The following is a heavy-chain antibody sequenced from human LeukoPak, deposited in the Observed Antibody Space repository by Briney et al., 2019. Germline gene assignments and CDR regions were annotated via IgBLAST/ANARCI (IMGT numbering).Heavy chain of an antibody. CDR3: ARSYYYYDSSGSLPDAFDI. Sequence: GESLKISCKGSGYSFPSYWIGWVRRMPGKGLEWMGIIYPGDSDTRYSPSFQGQVTISADKSISTAYLQWSSLKASDTAMYYCARSYYYYDSSGSLPDAFDIWGQGTMVTVSS. CDR1: GYSFPSYW. V-gene: IGHV5-51*01. J-gene: IGHJ3*02. D-gene: IGHD3-22*01. CDR2: IYPGDSDT.